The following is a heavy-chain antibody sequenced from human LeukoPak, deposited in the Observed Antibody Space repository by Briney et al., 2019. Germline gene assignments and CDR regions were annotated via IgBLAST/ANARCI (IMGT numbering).Heavy chain of an antibody. Sequence: PGGSLRLSCAASGFTFSSYGMHWVRQAPGKGLEWVAVISYDGSNKYYADSVKGRFTISRDNSKNTLYLQMNSLRAEDTAVYYCTTAARPDWGQGTLVTVSS. CDR2: ISYDGSNK. CDR3: TTAARPD. J-gene: IGHJ4*02. V-gene: IGHV3-30*03. D-gene: IGHD6-6*01. CDR1: GFTFSSYG.